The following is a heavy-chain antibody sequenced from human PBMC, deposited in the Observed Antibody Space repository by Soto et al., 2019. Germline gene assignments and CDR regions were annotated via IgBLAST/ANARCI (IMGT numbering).Heavy chain of an antibody. V-gene: IGHV1-69*13. CDR3: ARSGGLDRDFNY. CDR2: ISPLFDTP. J-gene: IGHJ4*02. CDR1: GYTFIRYG. Sequence: SVKVSCKASGYTFIRYGITWVRQAPGQGLEWMGWISPLFDTPIYAQKFQDRVTITADESTSTAYMQLSSLRSGDTAVYYCARSGGLDRDFNYWGQGSLVTVSS. D-gene: IGHD2-15*01.